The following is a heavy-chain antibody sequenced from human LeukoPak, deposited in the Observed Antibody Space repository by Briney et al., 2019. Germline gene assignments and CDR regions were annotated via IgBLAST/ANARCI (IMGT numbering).Heavy chain of an antibody. CDR2: SYYSGST. J-gene: IGHJ4*02. CDR1: GGSISSSSYY. CDR3: ARLGLWFGELLPPFDY. D-gene: IGHD3-10*01. Sequence: SETLSLTCTVSGGSISSSSYYWGWIRQPPGKGLEWIGSSYYSGSTYYNPSLKSRVTISVDTSKNQFSLKLSSVTAADTAVYYCARLGLWFGELLPPFDYWGQGTLVTVSS. V-gene: IGHV4-39*01.